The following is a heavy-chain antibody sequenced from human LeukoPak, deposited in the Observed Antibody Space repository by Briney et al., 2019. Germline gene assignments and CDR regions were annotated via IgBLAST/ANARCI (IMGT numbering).Heavy chain of an antibody. J-gene: IGHJ4*02. CDR1: GFTFSSYA. CDR2: ISGSGGST. V-gene: IGHV3-23*01. CDR3: AKDTAMVGGYFDC. Sequence: GGSLRLSCAASGFTFSSYAMSRVRQAPGKGLEWVSAISGSGGSTYYADSVKGRFTISRDNSKNTLYLQMNSLRAEDTAVYYCAKDTAMVGGYFDCWGQGTLVTVSS. D-gene: IGHD5-18*01.